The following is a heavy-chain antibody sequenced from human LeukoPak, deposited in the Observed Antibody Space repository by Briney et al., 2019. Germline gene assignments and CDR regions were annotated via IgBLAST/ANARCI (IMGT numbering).Heavy chain of an antibody. D-gene: IGHD3-10*01. J-gene: IGHJ4*02. Sequence: PGRSLRLSCAASGFTFSSYGMHWVRQAPGKGLEWVGVIWHDGSNKYYADSVKGRFTISRDNPKNTLYLQMNSLRAEDTAVYYCAPLWFGELLSLDYWGQGTLVTVSS. CDR3: APLWFGELLSLDY. V-gene: IGHV3-33*01. CDR1: GFTFSSYG. CDR2: IWHDGSNK.